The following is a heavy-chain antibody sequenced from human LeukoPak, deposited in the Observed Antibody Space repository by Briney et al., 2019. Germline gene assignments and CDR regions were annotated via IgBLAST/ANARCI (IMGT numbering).Heavy chain of an antibody. J-gene: IGHJ4*02. CDR1: GFTLDDYA. CDR2: ITWNSGSR. V-gene: IGHV3-9*01. CDR3: AKDTGSSSWNYFDY. D-gene: IGHD6-13*01. Sequence: GGSLRLSCAASGFTLDDYAMHWVRQAPGKGLEGVSGITWNSGSRDYADSVKGRFTISRDNARNSLDLQMNSLSAEETAFYYRAKDTGSSSWNYFDYWGQGTLVTVSS.